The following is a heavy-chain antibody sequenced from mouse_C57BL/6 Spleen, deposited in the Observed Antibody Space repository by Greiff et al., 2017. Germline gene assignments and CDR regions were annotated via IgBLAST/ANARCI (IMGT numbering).Heavy chain of an antibody. Sequence: VQRVESGAELVRPGASVKLSCKASGYTFTDYYINWVKQRPGQGLEWIARIYPGSGNTYYNEKFKGKATLTAEKSSSTAYMQLSSLTSEDSAVYFCARGSGLYYFDYWGQGTTLTVSS. D-gene: IGHD3-2*02. J-gene: IGHJ2*01. CDR1: GYTFTDYY. CDR3: ARGSGLYYFDY. V-gene: IGHV1-76*01. CDR2: IYPGSGNT.